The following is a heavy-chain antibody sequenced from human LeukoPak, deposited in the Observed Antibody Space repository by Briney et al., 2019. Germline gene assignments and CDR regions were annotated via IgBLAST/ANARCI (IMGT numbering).Heavy chain of an antibody. CDR3: ARGRGYGYYPNWFDP. CDR1: GFTFTTYA. V-gene: IGHV3-30*04. Sequence: GRSLRLSCAASGFTFTTYAMHWVRQAPGKGLEWVAVISYDGSNKYYADSVKGRFTFSRDNSKHTLYLQMNSLRVEDTAVYYCARGRGYGYYPNWFDPWGQGTLVTVSS. J-gene: IGHJ5*02. CDR2: ISYDGSNK. D-gene: IGHD4-17*01.